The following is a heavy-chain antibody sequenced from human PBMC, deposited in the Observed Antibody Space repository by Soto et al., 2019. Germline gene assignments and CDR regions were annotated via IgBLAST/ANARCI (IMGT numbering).Heavy chain of an antibody. CDR3: AKGPIRYSAFDI. V-gene: IGHV3-30*18. Sequence: GGSLRLSCVASGFTFSTSAMHWFRQAPGRGPEWVAVVSSDETYKYYVESVKGRFTISRDNSKNTLFLEMNSLRVEDTATYYCAKGPIRYSAFDIWGQGTMVTVSS. J-gene: IGHJ3*02. CDR2: VSSDETYK. CDR1: GFTFSTSA. D-gene: IGHD2-21*01.